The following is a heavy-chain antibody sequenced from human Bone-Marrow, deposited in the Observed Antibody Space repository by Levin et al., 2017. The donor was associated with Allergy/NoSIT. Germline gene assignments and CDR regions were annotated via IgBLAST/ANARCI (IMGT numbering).Heavy chain of an antibody. D-gene: IGHD6-19*01. Sequence: SQTLSLTCTVSGGSISSGSYYWSWIRQPAGKGLEWIGRIYTSGSTNYNPSLKSRVTISVDTSKNQFSLKLSSVTAADTAVYYCARGSSGWYVFWGQGTLVTVSS. V-gene: IGHV4-61*02. CDR3: ARGSSGWYVF. J-gene: IGHJ4*02. CDR1: GGSISSGSYY. CDR2: IYTSGST.